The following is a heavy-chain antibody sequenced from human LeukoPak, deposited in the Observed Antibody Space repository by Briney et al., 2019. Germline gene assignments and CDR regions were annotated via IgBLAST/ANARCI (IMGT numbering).Heavy chain of an antibody. CDR1: GFTFSTYA. D-gene: IGHD2-2*03. CDR2: IRGIGSTT. J-gene: IGHJ4*02. V-gene: IGHV3-23*01. Sequence: GGSLRLSCAASGFTFSTYAMSWVRQAPGKGLEWVSAIRGIGSTTYYADSVKGRFTISRDNSKDTLYLQMSSLRAEDTAVYYCVKDGYCSSTSCYGPQYEWGQGTLVTVSS. CDR3: VKDGYCSSTSCYGPQYE.